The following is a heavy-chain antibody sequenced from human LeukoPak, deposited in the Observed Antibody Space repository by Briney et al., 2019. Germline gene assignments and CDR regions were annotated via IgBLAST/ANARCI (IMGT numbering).Heavy chain of an antibody. Sequence: SETLSLTCTVSGGSISSYYWSWIRQLPGKGLEWIGYIYYSGSTNYNPSLKSRVTISVDTSKNQFSLKLSSVTAADTAVYYCARDGSGSYSAFDIWGQGTMVTVSS. J-gene: IGHJ3*02. CDR2: IYYSGST. CDR1: GGSISSYY. D-gene: IGHD1-26*01. V-gene: IGHV4-59*01. CDR3: ARDGSGSYSAFDI.